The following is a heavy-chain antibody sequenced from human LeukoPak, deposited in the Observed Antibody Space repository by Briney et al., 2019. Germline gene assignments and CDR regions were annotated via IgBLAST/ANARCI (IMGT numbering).Heavy chain of an antibody. CDR3: AKDDPNDYKPWIY. D-gene: IGHD4-11*01. V-gene: IGHV3-23*01. J-gene: IGHJ4*02. Sequence: GGSLRLSCAAYGFTFSSYAMSWVRQAPGKGLEWVSLISGSGDKTYYADSVKGRFTISRDNSKNTLYLQVNSLRADDTAVYYCAKDDPNDYKPWIYWGQGTLVIVSS. CDR2: ISGSGDKT. CDR1: GFTFSSYA.